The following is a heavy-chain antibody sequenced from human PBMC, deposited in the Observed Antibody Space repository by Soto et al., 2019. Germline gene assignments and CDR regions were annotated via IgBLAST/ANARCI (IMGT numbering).Heavy chain of an antibody. CDR2: AHFRGST. D-gene: IGHD5-18*01. V-gene: IGHV4-39*01. J-gene: IGHJ5*02. Sequence: QLQLQESGPGLMKPSETLSLTCSVSGGSISSNSYFWDWIRQSPGKGLEWIGSAHFRGSTYYNPSLKSRVTTSVDTSKNQFSLKLTSVTAADRAVYYCARRGPNNSYGYDHRLDPWGQGTLVTVSS. CDR1: GGSISSNSYF. CDR3: ARRGPNNSYGYDHRLDP.